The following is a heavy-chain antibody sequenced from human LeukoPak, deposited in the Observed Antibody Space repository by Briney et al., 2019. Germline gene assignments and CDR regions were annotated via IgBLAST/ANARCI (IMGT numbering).Heavy chain of an antibody. V-gene: IGHV4-34*01. CDR1: GGSFSGYY. J-gene: IGHJ4*02. CDR3: ARSRRGVFDY. CDR2: INHSGST. Sequence: PSETLSLTCAVYGGSFSGYYWSWIRQPLGKGLEWIGEINHSGSTNYNPSLKSRVTISVDTSKNQFSLKLSSVTAADTAVYYCARSRRGVFDYWGQGTLVTVSS.